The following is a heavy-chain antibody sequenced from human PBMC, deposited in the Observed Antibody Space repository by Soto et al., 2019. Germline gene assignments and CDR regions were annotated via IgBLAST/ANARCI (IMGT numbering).Heavy chain of an antibody. J-gene: IGHJ6*02. V-gene: IGHV3-15*07. CDR1: GFTFSNAW. CDR2: IKSKTDGGTT. Sequence: GGSLRLSCAASGFTFSNAWMNWVRQAPGKGLEWVGRIKSKTDGGTTDYAAPVKGRFTISRDDSKNTLYLQMNSLKTEDTAVYYCTTDGVDTAMVDGYYYYGMDVSAQGTTDTGSS. D-gene: IGHD5-18*01. CDR3: TTDGVDTAMVDGYYYYGMDV.